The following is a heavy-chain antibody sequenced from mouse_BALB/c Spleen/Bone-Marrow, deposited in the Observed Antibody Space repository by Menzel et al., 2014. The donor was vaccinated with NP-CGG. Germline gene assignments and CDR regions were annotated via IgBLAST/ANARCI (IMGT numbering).Heavy chain of an antibody. D-gene: IGHD1-1*01. CDR3: ASLYFYGSSYYTMDY. J-gene: IGHJ4*01. Sequence: EVQRVESGGGLVKPGGSLKLSCAASGFTFSSYAMSWVRQTPEKRLEWVASISSGGSTYYPDSVKGRFTISRDNARNILYLQMSGLRSEDTAMYYFASLYFYGSSYYTMDYWGQGTSVTVSS. CDR2: ISSGGST. V-gene: IGHV5-6-5*01. CDR1: GFTFSSYA.